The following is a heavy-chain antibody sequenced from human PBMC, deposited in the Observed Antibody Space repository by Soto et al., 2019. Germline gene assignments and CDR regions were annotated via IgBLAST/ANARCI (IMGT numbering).Heavy chain of an antibody. J-gene: IGHJ4*02. D-gene: IGHD3-10*01. V-gene: IGHV1-69*06. Sequence: ASVKVSCKASGGTFSSYAVSWVRQAPGQGLEWMGGIIPIFGTANYAQKFQGRVTITADKSTSTAYMELSSPRSEDTAVYYCAILGYGSGSYSDYCGQGTLVTGS. CDR1: GGTFSSYA. CDR2: IIPIFGTA. CDR3: AILGYGSGSYSDY.